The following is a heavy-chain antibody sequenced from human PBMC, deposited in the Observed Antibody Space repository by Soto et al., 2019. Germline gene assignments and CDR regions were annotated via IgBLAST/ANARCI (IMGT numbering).Heavy chain of an antibody. Sequence: SETLSLTCTISGDSISSYFWSWIRQPAGKGLEWIGRMYVTGTTSYNPSLKSRVTMSVDTSKNRFSLRLSSVTAADTAVYYCARDGEYSSGWFIFDHWGQVALVT. J-gene: IGHJ4*02. D-gene: IGHD6-19*01. CDR3: ARDGEYSSGWFIFDH. V-gene: IGHV4-4*07. CDR2: MYVTGTT. CDR1: GDSISSYF.